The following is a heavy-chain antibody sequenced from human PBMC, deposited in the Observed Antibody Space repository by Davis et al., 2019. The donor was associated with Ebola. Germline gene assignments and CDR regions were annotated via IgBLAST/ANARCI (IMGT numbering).Heavy chain of an antibody. D-gene: IGHD2-8*01. J-gene: IGHJ6*03. CDR2: IDGGSGNR. CDR1: GYNFPSYA. V-gene: IGHV1-3*01. CDR3: ARCPPENGYYFYYMDV. Sequence: ASVKVSCKASGYNFPSYAMHWVRQAPGQSLEWMGWIDGGSGNRKYSQNFQGRVTITRDASVSTAYMELSSLTSEDTAVYYCARCPPENGYYFYYMDVWGEGTTVTVSS.